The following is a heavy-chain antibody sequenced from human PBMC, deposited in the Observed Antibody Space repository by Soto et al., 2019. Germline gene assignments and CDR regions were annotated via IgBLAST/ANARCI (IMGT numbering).Heavy chain of an antibody. CDR3: ARDSYAPTKPGVGLFDY. V-gene: IGHV4-31*02. CDR1: GGSINSGGYY. D-gene: IGHD1-26*01. Sequence: PSETLSLTCTVSGGSINSGGYYWSWIRQHPGKGLEWIGYIHYSGSTYYNPSLKSRVTISVDTSKKNFSLKLSSVTAADTAVYYCARDSYAPTKPGVGLFDYWGQGTLVTVSS. CDR2: IHYSGST. J-gene: IGHJ4*02.